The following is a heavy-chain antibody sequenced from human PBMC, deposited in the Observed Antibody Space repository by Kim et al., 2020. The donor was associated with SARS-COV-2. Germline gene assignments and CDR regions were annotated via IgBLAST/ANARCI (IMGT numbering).Heavy chain of an antibody. J-gene: IGHJ6*02. CDR3: ARVGSYYGYYYYGMDV. CDR1: GGTFSSYA. D-gene: IGHD1-26*01. CDR2: IIPIFGTA. Sequence: SVKVSCKASGGTFSSYAISWVRQAPGQGLEWMGGIIPIFGTANYAQKFQGRVTITADESTSTAYMELSSLRSEDTAVYYCARVGSYYGYYYYGMDVWGQGTTVTVSS. V-gene: IGHV1-69*13.